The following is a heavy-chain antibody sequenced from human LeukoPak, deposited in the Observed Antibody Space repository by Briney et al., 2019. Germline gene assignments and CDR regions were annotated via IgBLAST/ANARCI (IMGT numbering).Heavy chain of an antibody. J-gene: IGHJ3*02. CDR3: ARGCRDGYNWGAFDI. CDR1: GYTLTSYY. D-gene: IGHD5-24*01. V-gene: IGHV1-46*01. Sequence: EASAKVSCKPSGYTLTSYYMQWVRQAPRQGLERMGIINPGSGSTTYAQKSQCRINVTRDQSTSKVYMELSSLKSEDTSVYYCARGCRDGYNWGAFDIWGQGTMVTVSS. CDR2: INPGSGST.